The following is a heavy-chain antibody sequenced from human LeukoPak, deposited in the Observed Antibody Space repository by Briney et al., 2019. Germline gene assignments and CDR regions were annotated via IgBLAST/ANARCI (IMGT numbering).Heavy chain of an antibody. CDR3: ASMRTAMAENDY. V-gene: IGHV4-59*01. CDR2: IYYSGST. J-gene: IGHJ4*01. Sequence: SETLSLTCTVSGGSISSYYWSWIRQPPGKGLEWIGYIYYSGSTNYNPSLKSRVTLSVDTSKNQFSLTLSSVTAADTAVYYCASMRTAMAENDYWGQGTLVTVSS. D-gene: IGHD5-18*01. CDR1: GGSISSYY.